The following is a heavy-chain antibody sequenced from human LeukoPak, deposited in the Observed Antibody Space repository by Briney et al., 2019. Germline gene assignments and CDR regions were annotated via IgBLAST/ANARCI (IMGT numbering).Heavy chain of an antibody. CDR3: ARWAAAWYGDY. J-gene: IGHJ4*02. CDR2: IYCSGST. Sequence: SATLSLTCTVSGGSVSSGSYYWSWIRQPPGKGLEWIGYIYCSGSTNYNPSLKSRVTISVDTTKNQFSLKLSSVTAADTAVYYCARWAAAWYGDYWGQGTLVTVSS. CDR1: GGSVSSGSYY. V-gene: IGHV4-61*01. D-gene: IGHD6-13*01.